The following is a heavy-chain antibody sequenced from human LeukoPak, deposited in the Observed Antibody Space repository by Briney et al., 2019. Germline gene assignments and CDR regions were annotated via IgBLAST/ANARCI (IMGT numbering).Heavy chain of an antibody. Sequence: KPSETLSLTCAVYGGSFSSYYWSWIRQPPGKGLEWIGYTYYSGSTNYNPSLKSRVTISVDTSKNQFSLKLSSVTAADTAVYYCARVNSGYAQSLSLKYCGGDCYPGNAFDIWGQGTMVTVSS. D-gene: IGHD2-21*01. CDR3: ARVNSGYAQSLSLKYCGGDCYPGNAFDI. CDR2: TYYSGST. CDR1: GGSFSSYY. V-gene: IGHV4-59*08. J-gene: IGHJ3*02.